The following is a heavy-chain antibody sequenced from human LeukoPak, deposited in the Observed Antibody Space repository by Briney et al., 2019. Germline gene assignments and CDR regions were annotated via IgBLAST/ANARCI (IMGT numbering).Heavy chain of an antibody. V-gene: IGHV3-23*01. CDR1: GFTFSSYA. Sequence: GGSLRLSCAASGFTFSSYAMSWVRQAPGKGLEWVSAISGSGGSTYYADSVKGRFTISRDNSKNTLYLQMNSLRAEDTAVYYCANQVVHIAAAGTSDSQPLHYWGQGTLVTVSS. CDR2: ISGSGGST. D-gene: IGHD6-13*01. CDR3: ANQVVHIAAAGTSDSQPLHY. J-gene: IGHJ4*02.